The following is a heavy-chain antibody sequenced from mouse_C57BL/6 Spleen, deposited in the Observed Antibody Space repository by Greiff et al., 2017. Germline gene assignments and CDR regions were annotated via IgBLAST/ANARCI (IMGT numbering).Heavy chain of an antibody. CDR2: ISSGSSTI. CDR1: GFTFSDYG. Sequence: EVQLQESGGGLVKPGGSLKLSCAASGFTFSDYGMHWVRQAPEKGLEWVAYISSGSSTIYYADTVKGRFTISRDNAKNTLFLQMTSLRSEDTAMYYCARNGYYYGSRLYAMDYWGQGTSVTVSS. CDR3: ARNGYYYGSRLYAMDY. J-gene: IGHJ4*01. V-gene: IGHV5-17*01. D-gene: IGHD1-1*01.